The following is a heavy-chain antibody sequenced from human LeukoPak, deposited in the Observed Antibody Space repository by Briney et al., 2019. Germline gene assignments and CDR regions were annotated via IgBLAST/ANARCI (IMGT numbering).Heavy chain of an antibody. D-gene: IGHD2-2*01. CDR3: AKDAAWYCSSTTCDKWFDP. V-gene: IGHV3-30*02. CDR2: IRDDGSNK. J-gene: IGHJ5*02. CDR1: GFTFSSYG. Sequence: PGGSLRLSCAASGFTFSSYGMHWVRQAPGKGLGWVAFIRDDGSNKYYADSVKGRLTISRDNSKNTLYLQMNSLRAEDTAVYYCAKDAAWYCSSTTCDKWFDPGGQGTLVIVSS.